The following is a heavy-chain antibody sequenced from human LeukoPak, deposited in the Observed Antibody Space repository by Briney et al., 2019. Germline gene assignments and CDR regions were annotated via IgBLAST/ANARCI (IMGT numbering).Heavy chain of an antibody. J-gene: IGHJ4*02. CDR1: GFTFSSYA. V-gene: IGHV3-23*01. Sequence: GGSLRLSCAASGFTFSSYAMSWVRQAPGKGLEWVSAISGSGGSTYYADSVKGRFTISRDNSKNTLYLQMNSLRAEDTAVYYCAKDLEEYSSSHLHDYWGQGTLVTVSS. CDR3: AKDLEEYSSSHLHDY. D-gene: IGHD6-6*01. CDR2: ISGSGGST.